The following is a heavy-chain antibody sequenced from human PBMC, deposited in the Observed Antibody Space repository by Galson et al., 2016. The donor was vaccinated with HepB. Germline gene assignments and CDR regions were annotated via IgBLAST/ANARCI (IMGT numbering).Heavy chain of an antibody. CDR2: ISAYNGNT. CDR3: ARHGDYDY. Sequence: SVKVSCKASGGTFSSYGTSWVRQAPGQGLEWMGWISAYNGNTDYAQKLQGRVTMTTDTSTSTAYMELRSLKSDDTAVYYCARHGDYDYWGQGTLVTVSS. V-gene: IGHV1-18*01. J-gene: IGHJ4*02. D-gene: IGHD4-17*01. CDR1: GGTFSSYG.